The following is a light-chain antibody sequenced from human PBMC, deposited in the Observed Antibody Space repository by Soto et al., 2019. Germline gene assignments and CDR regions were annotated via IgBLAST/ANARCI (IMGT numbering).Light chain of an antibody. J-gene: IGLJ2*01. CDR2: EVN. V-gene: IGLV2-8*01. Sequence: QSALTQPPSASGSPGQSVTISCTGTSSDVGVYNYVSWYQQHPGKAPKLMIFEVNERPSGVPDRFSGSKSGNTASLTVSGLQAEDEADYYCSSYAGNNNLIFGGGTKVTVL. CDR3: SSYAGNNNLI. CDR1: SSDVGVYNY.